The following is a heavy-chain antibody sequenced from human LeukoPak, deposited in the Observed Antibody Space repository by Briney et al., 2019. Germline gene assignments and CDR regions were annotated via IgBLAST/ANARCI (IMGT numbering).Heavy chain of an antibody. J-gene: IGHJ4*02. CDR1: GYTFTRYA. V-gene: IGHV7-4-1*02. CDR2: INTNTGNP. D-gene: IGHD6-13*01. CDR3: ARAFGSRWYAGF. Sequence: ASGKLSCKAAGYTFTRYAMNWVRQAPGQGQEWMGWINTNTGNPTYAQGFTGRFVFSLDTSVSTAYLQISSLKAEATAFYSWARAFGSRWYAGFWGQGTLVTVSS.